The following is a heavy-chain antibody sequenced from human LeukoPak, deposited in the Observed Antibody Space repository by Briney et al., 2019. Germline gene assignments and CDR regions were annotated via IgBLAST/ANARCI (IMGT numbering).Heavy chain of an antibody. V-gene: IGHV3-23*05. CDR3: TKDSQGSYDGFWYGTYGMDV. Sequence: GGSLRLSCVASGFSFNTFALTWVRQAPGKGLEWVSTISDYPHYADSVRGRFTISRDNSRKTVFLQMNSLTPEDAATYYCTKDSQGSYDGFWYGTYGMDVWGQGTTVTVSS. J-gene: IGHJ6*02. CDR1: GFSFNTFA. CDR2: ISDYP. D-gene: IGHD3-16*01.